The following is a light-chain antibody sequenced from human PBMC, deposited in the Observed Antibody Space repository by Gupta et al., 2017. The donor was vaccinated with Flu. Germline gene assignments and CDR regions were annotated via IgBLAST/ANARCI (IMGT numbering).Light chain of an antibody. CDR1: SSNIGAGYD. J-gene: IGLJ3*02. CDR2: GNS. V-gene: IGLV1-40*01. Sequence: SSNIGAGYDVHWDQQLPGTAPELHIYGNSNRPSGVPDRFCGSKSGTSASLAITGLHAEDEADYYCQAYDSSLSGWVFGGGTKLTVL. CDR3: QAYDSSLSGWV.